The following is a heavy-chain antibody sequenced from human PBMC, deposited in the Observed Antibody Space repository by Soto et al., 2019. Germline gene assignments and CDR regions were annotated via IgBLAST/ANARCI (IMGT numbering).Heavy chain of an antibody. J-gene: IGHJ4*01. V-gene: IGHV4-38-2*02. D-gene: IGHD3-10*01. Sequence: LSLTCSVSGYSIRSGYYRGWVRQAPGKGLEWLGSVYHNGIMFHNPSFQSRVTISVDTSKNQFSLNLRSVTAADTAVYYCAALWFGELAFNYWGHGILVTVSS. CDR2: VYHNGIM. CDR1: GYSIRSGYY. CDR3: AALWFGELAFNY.